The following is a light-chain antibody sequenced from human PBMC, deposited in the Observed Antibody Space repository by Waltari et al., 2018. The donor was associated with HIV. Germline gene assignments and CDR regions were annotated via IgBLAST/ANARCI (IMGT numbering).Light chain of an antibody. CDR2: GAS. V-gene: IGKV3-20*01. CDR1: QSVSSSY. Sequence: IVLTQSPGTRSLSPGERATLSCRASQSVSSSYLAWYRQKPGQAPRLLIYGASSRATGIPDRFSGSGSGTDFTLTISRLEPEDFAVYYCQQYGSSPWYTFGQGTKLEIK. CDR3: QQYGSSPWYT. J-gene: IGKJ2*01.